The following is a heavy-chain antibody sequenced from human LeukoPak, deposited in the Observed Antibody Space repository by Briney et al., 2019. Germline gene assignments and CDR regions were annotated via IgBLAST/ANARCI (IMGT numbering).Heavy chain of an antibody. J-gene: IGHJ3*02. Sequence: SETLSLTCTVAGGSISSYYWSWIRQPPGKGLEWIGFIYYSGSTNYNPSLKSRVTISADTSKNQFSLKLSSVTAADTAVYYCATSEITGVVPAAIVGAFDIWGQGTMVTASS. CDR3: ATSEITGVVPAAIVGAFDI. CDR2: IYYSGST. D-gene: IGHD2-2*01. CDR1: GGSISSYY. V-gene: IGHV4-59*08.